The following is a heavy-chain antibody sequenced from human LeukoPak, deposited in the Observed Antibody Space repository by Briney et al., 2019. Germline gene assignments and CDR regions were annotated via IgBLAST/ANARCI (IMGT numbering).Heavy chain of an antibody. CDR1: GGSVRSGSYY. Sequence: SETLSLTCTVSGGSVRSGSYYWTWIRQPPGKGLEWIGHIYDRGTIHYYPSFKSRVTISVDASKHQFSLMLSSVTAADTAMYYCARHNRGLDVWGQGTTVAVSS. CDR2: IYDRGTI. J-gene: IGHJ6*02. D-gene: IGHD1-1*01. V-gene: IGHV4-61*01. CDR3: ARHNRGLDV.